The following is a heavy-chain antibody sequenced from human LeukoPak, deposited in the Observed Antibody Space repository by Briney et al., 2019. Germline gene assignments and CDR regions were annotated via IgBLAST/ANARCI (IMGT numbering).Heavy chain of an antibody. Sequence: GGSLRLSCAASGFTFDDYAMSWVRQAPGKGLEWVSGINWNGGITGYAGSVKGRFTISRDNAKNSLYLQMNSLRAEDTALYYCATYGRFGTVDYWGQGTLVTVSS. CDR1: GFTFDDYA. J-gene: IGHJ4*02. CDR2: INWNGGIT. D-gene: IGHD3-16*01. V-gene: IGHV3-20*04. CDR3: ATYGRFGTVDY.